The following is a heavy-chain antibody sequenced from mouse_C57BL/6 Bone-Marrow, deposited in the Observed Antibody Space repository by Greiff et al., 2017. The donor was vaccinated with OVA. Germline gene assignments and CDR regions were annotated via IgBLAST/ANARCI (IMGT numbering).Heavy chain of an antibody. CDR3: ARRGSNYPDWYFDV. CDR1: GFTFSDYY. CDR2: ISNGGGST. Sequence: EVQLVESGGGLVQPGGSLKLSCAASGFTFSDYYMYWVRQTPEKRLEWVAYISNGGGSTYYPDTVKGRFTISRDNAKNTLYLQMSRLKSEDTAMYYGARRGSNYPDWYFDVWGTGTTVTVSS. V-gene: IGHV5-12*01. J-gene: IGHJ1*03. D-gene: IGHD2-5*01.